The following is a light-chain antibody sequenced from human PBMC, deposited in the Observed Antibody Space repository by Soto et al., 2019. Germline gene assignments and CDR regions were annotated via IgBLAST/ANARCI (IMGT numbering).Light chain of an antibody. Sequence: EIVLTQSPGTLSLSPGERATLSCGASQSVTSNYLAWYQQKPGQAPRLLIFGASIRVKGIPDRFIGSGSGTDFTLTISRLEPEDFATYYCQHYNSYSEAFGQGTKVELK. J-gene: IGKJ1*01. V-gene: IGKV3-20*01. CDR3: QHYNSYSEA. CDR2: GAS. CDR1: QSVTSNY.